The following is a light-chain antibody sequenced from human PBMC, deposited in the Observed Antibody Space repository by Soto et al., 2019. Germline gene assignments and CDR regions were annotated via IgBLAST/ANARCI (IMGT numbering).Light chain of an antibody. CDR2: SNN. V-gene: IGLV1-47*02. J-gene: IGLJ3*02. Sequence: QAVVTQPPSASETPGQKVTISCSGGSSNIGSNYVYWYRQLPGTAPKLLIYSNNQRPSGVPDRFSGSKSGTSASLAISGLRSEDEADYYCQSYDNSLSGSWVFGGGTKLTVL. CDR1: SSNIGSNY. CDR3: QSYDNSLSGSWV.